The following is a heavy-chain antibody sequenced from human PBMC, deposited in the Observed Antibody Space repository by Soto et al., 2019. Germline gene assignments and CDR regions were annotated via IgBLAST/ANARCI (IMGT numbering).Heavy chain of an antibody. CDR1: GFTFSSYA. CDR2: ISYDGSNK. Sequence: QVQLVESGGGVVQPGRSLRLSCAASGFTFSSYAIHWVRQAPGKGLEWVAVISYDGSNKYYADSVKGRFTISRDNSKNTLYLQMNSLRADDTAVYYCARDGYSSSWPHYFDYWGQGTLVTASS. V-gene: IGHV3-30-3*01. D-gene: IGHD6-13*01. CDR3: ARDGYSSSWPHYFDY. J-gene: IGHJ4*02.